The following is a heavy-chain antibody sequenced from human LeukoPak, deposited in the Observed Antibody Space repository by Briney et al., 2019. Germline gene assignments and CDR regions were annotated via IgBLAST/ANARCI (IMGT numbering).Heavy chain of an antibody. CDR1: GFTFSSYE. D-gene: IGHD3-10*02. J-gene: IGHJ6*04. Sequence: PGGSLRLSCAASGFTFSSYEMNWVRQAPGKGLEWVSYISSSGSTIYYADSVKGRFTISRDNAKNSLYLQMNRLRAEGTAVYYCAELGITMIGGVWGKGTTVTISS. CDR3: AELGITMIGGV. CDR2: ISSSGSTI. V-gene: IGHV3-48*03.